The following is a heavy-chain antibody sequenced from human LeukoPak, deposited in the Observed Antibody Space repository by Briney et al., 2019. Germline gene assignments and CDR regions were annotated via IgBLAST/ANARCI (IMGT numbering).Heavy chain of an antibody. CDR3: ARGPNYGDSFANWYFDL. Sequence: GASVKVSCKASGYTFTSYAMHWVRQAPGQRLEWMGWINAGNGNTKYSQEFQGRVTITRDTSASTAYMELNSLRAEDTAVYYCARGPNYGDSFANWYFDLWGRGSLVTVSS. CDR2: INAGNGNT. CDR1: GYTFTSYA. D-gene: IGHD4-17*01. J-gene: IGHJ2*01. V-gene: IGHV1-3*03.